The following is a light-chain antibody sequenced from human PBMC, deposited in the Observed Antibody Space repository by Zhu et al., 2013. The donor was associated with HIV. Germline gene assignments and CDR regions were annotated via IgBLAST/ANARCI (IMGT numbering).Light chain of an antibody. CDR2: EVS. CDR1: SSDVGGYNY. Sequence: QSALTQPASVSGSPGQSITISCTGTSSDVGGYNYVSWYQQHPGKAPKLMIYEVSNRPSGVSNRFSGSKSGNTASLTISGLQAEDEADYHCCSYAGSRAAFFVFGTGTKVTVL. J-gene: IGLJ1*01. CDR3: CSYAGSRAAFFV. V-gene: IGLV2-14*01.